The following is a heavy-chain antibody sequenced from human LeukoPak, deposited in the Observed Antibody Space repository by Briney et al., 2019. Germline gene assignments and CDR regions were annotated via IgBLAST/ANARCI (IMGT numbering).Heavy chain of an antibody. Sequence: GGSLRLSCAASGFTFSTYWMHWVRQAPGKGLVWVSRIYIDGSSTNYADSVKGRFTISRDNAKNTLYLQMNSLRAEDTAVYYCARGASARQDYWGQGTLVTVSP. CDR1: GFTFSTYW. CDR3: ARGASARQDY. J-gene: IGHJ4*02. V-gene: IGHV3-74*01. CDR2: IYIDGSST. D-gene: IGHD2-2*01.